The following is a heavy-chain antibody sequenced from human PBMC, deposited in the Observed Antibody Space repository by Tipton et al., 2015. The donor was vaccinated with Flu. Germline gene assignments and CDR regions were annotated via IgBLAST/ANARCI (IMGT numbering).Heavy chain of an antibody. CDR3: ARVDRVGAFDI. D-gene: IGHD1-14*01. V-gene: IGHV4-4*07. Sequence: LRLSCTVSGGSISSYYWSWIRQPAGKGLEWIGRIYTSGSTNYNPSLKSRVTMSVDTSKNQFSPKLSSVTAADTAVYYCARVDRVGAFDIWGQGTMVTVSS. CDR2: IYTSGST. J-gene: IGHJ3*02. CDR1: GGSISSYY.